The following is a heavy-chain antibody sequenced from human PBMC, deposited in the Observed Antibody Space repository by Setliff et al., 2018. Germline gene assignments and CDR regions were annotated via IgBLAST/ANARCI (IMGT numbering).Heavy chain of an antibody. V-gene: IGHV3-48*04. J-gene: IGHJ3*02. D-gene: IGHD3-16*01. CDR3: ARDPAYGAFDI. Sequence: PGESLKISCAASGLTFGTTSMHWVRQTPGKGLEWVAYISSSGSLIYYPDSVKGRFTISRDNAKNSLYLQMNGLRAEDTAVYYCARDPAYGAFDIWGQGTMVTVSS. CDR1: GLTFGTTS. CDR2: ISSSGSLI.